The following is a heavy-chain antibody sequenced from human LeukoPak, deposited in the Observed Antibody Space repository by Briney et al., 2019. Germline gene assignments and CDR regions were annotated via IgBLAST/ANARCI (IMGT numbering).Heavy chain of an antibody. CDR1: GFTFSSYA. CDR3: ARGRPYSSSWYAYYYYGMDV. J-gene: IGHJ6*02. Sequence: GGSLRLSCAASGFTFSSYAMHWVRQAPGKGLEWVAVISYDGSNKYYADSVKGRFTVSRDNSKNTLYLQVNSLRAEDTAVYYCARGRPYSSSWYAYYYYGMDVWGQGTTVTVSS. V-gene: IGHV3-30-3*01. CDR2: ISYDGSNK. D-gene: IGHD6-13*01.